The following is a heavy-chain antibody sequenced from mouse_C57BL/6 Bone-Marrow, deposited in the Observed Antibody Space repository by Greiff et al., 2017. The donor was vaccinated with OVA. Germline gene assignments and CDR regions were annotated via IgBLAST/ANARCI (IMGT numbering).Heavy chain of an antibody. Sequence: EVQRVESGGGLVQSGRSLRLSCATSGFTFRDFYMEWVRQAPGKGLEWIAASRNKANDYTTEYSASVKGRFIVSRDTSQSILYLQMNALRAEDTAIYYCARDNWDWYCDVWGTGTTVTVSS. D-gene: IGHD4-1*01. CDR2: SRNKANDYTT. CDR1: GFTFRDFY. V-gene: IGHV7-1*01. CDR3: ARDNWDWYCDV. J-gene: IGHJ1*03.